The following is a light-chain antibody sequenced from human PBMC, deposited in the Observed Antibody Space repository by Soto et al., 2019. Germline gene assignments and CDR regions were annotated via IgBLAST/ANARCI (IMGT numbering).Light chain of an antibody. CDR1: KLGDKF. CDR3: QAWDSSAVV. V-gene: IGLV3-1*01. CDR2: EDS. Sequence: SYELTQPPSVSVSPGQTASITCSGDKLGDKFAYWYQQKPGQSPVLVIYEDSKRPSGIPERFSGSNSGNTATLTISGTHAMDEADYYCQAWDSSAVVFGGGTKVTVL. J-gene: IGLJ2*01.